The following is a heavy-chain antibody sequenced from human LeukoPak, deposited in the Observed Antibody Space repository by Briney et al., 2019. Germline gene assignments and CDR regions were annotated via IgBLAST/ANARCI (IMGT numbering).Heavy chain of an antibody. CDR2: INPNSGGT. J-gene: IGHJ4*02. CDR1: GYTFTGYY. CDR3: AREDGGYSYGYLYYFDY. D-gene: IGHD5-18*01. Sequence: GASVNVSFKSSGYTFTGYYMHWVRQAPGQGLEWMGWINPNSGGTNYAQKFQGRVTMTRDTSISTAYMELSRLRSDDTAVYYCAREDGGYSYGYLYYFDYWGQGTLVTVSS. V-gene: IGHV1-2*02.